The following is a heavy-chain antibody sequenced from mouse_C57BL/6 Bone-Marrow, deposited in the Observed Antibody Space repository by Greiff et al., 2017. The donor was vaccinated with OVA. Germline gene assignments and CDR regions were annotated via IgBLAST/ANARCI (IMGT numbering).Heavy chain of an antibody. D-gene: IGHD2-2*01. CDR2: INSNNGGT. CDR1: GYTFTDYY. Sequence: VQLQQSGPELAKPGASVKIPCKASGYTFTDYYMDWVKQSHGKSLEWIGDINSNNGGTIYNQKFKGKATLTVDKSSSTAYMELRSLTSEDTAVYYCARGGYYGYDGGAWFAYWGQGTRVTVSA. J-gene: IGHJ3*01. CDR3: ARGGYYGYDGGAWFAY. V-gene: IGHV1-18*01.